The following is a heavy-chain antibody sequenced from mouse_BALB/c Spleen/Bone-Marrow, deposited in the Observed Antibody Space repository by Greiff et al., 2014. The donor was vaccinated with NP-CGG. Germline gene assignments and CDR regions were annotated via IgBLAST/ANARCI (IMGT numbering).Heavy chain of an antibody. CDR1: GISITTGNYR. V-gene: IGHV3-5*02. Sequence: EVQLQESGPGLVKPSQTVSLTCTVTGISITTGNYRWSWIRQFPGNKLEWIGYIYYSGTITYNPSLTSRTTITRDTSKNQFFLEMKSLIAEVTFIFYCARYGNYFDYWGQGTTLTVSS. CDR2: IYYSGTI. J-gene: IGHJ2*01. CDR3: ARYGNYFDY. D-gene: IGHD2-1*01.